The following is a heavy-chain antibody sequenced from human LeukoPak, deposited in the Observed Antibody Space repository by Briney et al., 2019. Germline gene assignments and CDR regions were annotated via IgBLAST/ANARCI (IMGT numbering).Heavy chain of an antibody. D-gene: IGHD3-9*01. J-gene: IGHJ4*02. V-gene: IGHV1-8*02. CDR1: GYTFTNYD. CDR2: INPKSAHT. Sequence: ASVKVSCKASGYTFTNYDIHWVRQATGHGLEWMGWINPKSAHTGYAQKFQGRVTMTRNTSISTAYMELSSLRSEDTAVYYCARGPNYMGDILTGTSDYWGQGTLVTVSS. CDR3: ARGPNYMGDILTGTSDY.